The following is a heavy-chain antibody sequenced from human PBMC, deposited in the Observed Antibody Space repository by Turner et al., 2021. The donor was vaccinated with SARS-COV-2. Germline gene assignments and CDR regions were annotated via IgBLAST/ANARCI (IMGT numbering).Heavy chain of an antibody. CDR3: ARGGLVTAPMHRLDY. Sequence: EVQLVESGGGLIQPGWSLRLSCAASGFIVSSNYMTWVRQAAGKGLEWVSIIYPGGNTYYADSLKGRFTISRDNSKNTVDLQTNSLRTEDTAVYYCARGGLVTAPMHRLDYWGQGTLVTVSS. CDR2: IYPGGNT. D-gene: IGHD2-21*01. CDR1: GFIVSSNY. J-gene: IGHJ4*02. V-gene: IGHV3-53*01.